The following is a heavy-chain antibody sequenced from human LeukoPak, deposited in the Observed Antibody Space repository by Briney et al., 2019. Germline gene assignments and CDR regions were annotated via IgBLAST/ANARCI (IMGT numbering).Heavy chain of an antibody. D-gene: IGHD4-17*01. CDR1: GSSISSYY. CDR3: AREGTHYGDYAFFDY. CDR2: IYYSGST. J-gene: IGHJ4*02. V-gene: IGHV4-59*01. Sequence: SETLSLTCTVPGSSISSYYWSWIRKPPGKGLEWIGYIYYSGSTNYNPSLKSRVTISVDTSKNQVSLKLSSVTAADTAVYYCAREGTHYGDYAFFDYWGQGTLVTVSS.